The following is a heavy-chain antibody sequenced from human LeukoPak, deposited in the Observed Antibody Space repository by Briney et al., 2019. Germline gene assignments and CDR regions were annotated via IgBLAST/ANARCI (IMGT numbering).Heavy chain of an antibody. Sequence: GGSLRLSCVASGFTFSNYWMSWVRQAPGKGLECVANIKEDGSEKYVDSVKGRFTISRDNAKNSLYLQMNSLRAEDTAVYYCARQGDDYWGHGTLVTVSS. J-gene: IGHJ4*01. V-gene: IGHV3-7*01. CDR3: ARQGDDY. D-gene: IGHD3-16*01. CDR2: IKEDGSEK. CDR1: GFTFSNYW.